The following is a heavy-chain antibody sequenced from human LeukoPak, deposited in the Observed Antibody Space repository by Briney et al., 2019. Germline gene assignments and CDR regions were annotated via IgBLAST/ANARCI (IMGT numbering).Heavy chain of an antibody. CDR3: ARRWNYGRNYYIDV. D-gene: IGHD1-7*01. V-gene: IGHV4-34*01. CDR2: INDSGTI. J-gene: IGHJ6*03. CDR1: GGSFSNYY. Sequence: SETLSLTCAVYGGSFSNYYWSWIRQPPGKGLEWIGEINDSGTINYSPSLMSRVTISVDKSKNQFSLKLSSVTAADTAVYYCARRWNYGRNYYIDVWGKGATVSVSS.